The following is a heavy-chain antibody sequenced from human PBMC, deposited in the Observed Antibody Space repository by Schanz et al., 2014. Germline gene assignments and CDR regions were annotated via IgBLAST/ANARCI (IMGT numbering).Heavy chain of an antibody. J-gene: IGHJ6*02. D-gene: IGHD2-15*01. V-gene: IGHV3-23*01. Sequence: DVQLLESGGGLVQPGGSLRLSFAASGFTFNSYAMTWVRQAPGKGLEWVSSISHSGGSKYYADSVKGRFTISRDNSENTLYLQMNSLSADDTAVFYCAKGMGYCSGGTCYDCYYYGLDVWGQGTTVTVSS. CDR3: AKGMGYCSGGTCYDCYYYGLDV. CDR1: GFTFNSYA. CDR2: ISHSGGSK.